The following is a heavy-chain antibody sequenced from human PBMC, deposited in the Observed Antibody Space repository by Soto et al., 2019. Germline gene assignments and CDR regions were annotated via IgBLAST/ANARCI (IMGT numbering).Heavy chain of an antibody. V-gene: IGHV3-48*01. J-gene: IGHJ4*02. CDR1: GFTFSSYS. CDR3: ARPLDFWSGLLPDFDY. CDR2: ISSSSSTI. Sequence: VGSLRLSCAASGFTFSSYSMNWVRQAPGKGLEWVSYISSSSSTIYYADSVKGRFTISRDNAKNSLYLQMNSLRAEDTAVYYCARPLDFWSGLLPDFDYWGQGTLVTVSS. D-gene: IGHD3-3*01.